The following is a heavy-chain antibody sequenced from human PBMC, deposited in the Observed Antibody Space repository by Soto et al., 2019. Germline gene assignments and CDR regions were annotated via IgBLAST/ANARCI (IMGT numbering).Heavy chain of an antibody. J-gene: IGHJ4*02. CDR2: ISSSSSYI. CDR3: ARDNDGRRSGYDRTFDY. V-gene: IGHV3-21*01. CDR1: GFTFSSYS. D-gene: IGHD5-12*01. Sequence: GGSLRLSCAASGFTFSSYSMNWVRQAPGKGLEWVSSISSSSSYIYYADSVKGRFTISRDNAKNSLYLQMNSLRAEDTAVYYCARDNDGRRSGYDRTFDYWGQGTLVTVSS.